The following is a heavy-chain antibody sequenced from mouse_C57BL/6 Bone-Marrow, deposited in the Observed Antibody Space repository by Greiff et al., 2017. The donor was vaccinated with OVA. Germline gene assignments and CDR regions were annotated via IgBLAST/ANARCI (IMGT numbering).Heavy chain of an antibody. J-gene: IGHJ2*01. Sequence: QVQLQQPGAELVKPGASVKLSCKASGYTFTSYWMHWVKQRPGQGLEWIGMIHPNSGSTNYNEKFNSKATLTVDKSSSTAYMQLSSLTSEDSAVYYCAKPIYYDYDANYFDHWGQGTTLTVSS. CDR3: AKPIYYDYDANYFDH. V-gene: IGHV1-64*01. CDR1: GYTFTSYW. D-gene: IGHD2-4*01. CDR2: IHPNSGST.